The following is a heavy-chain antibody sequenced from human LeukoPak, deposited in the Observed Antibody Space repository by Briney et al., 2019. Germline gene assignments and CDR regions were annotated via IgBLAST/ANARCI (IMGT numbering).Heavy chain of an antibody. V-gene: IGHV1-8*01. J-gene: IGHJ4*02. CDR1: GYTFTSYD. CDR2: MNPKSGNT. Sequence: ASVKVSCKASGYTFTSYDINWVRQATGQGLEWMGWMNPKSGNTAYAQKLQGRVTMTRDTSINTAYMELSSLRSEDTAVYYCARVQRVTFPLNYYFGYWGRGTLVTVSS. CDR3: ARVQRVTFPLNYYFGY. D-gene: IGHD3-10*01.